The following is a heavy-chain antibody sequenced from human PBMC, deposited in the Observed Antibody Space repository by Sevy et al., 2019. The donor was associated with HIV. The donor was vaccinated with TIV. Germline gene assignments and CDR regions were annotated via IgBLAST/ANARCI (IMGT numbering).Heavy chain of an antibody. Sequence: SETLSLTCAVSDGSISPYYWNWIRQPPGKGLEWIGYMYYSGSIKYNPSFKSRVTISVDMSKNQVSLNLRSVTAADTAFYYCARGGGLTDYGMDVWGQGTTVTVSS. D-gene: IGHD3-16*01. CDR2: MYYSGSI. CDR1: DGSISPYY. CDR3: ARGGGLTDYGMDV. V-gene: IGHV4-59*01. J-gene: IGHJ6*02.